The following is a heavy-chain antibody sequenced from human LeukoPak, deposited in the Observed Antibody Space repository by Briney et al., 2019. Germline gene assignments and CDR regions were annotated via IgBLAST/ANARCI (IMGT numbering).Heavy chain of an antibody. J-gene: IGHJ3*02. Sequence: GGSLRLSCSASRFTFSSYTMNWVRQAPGKGLEWVSSIDPSSTYIYYADSVKGRFTISRDNAQNSLYLQMNSLRAEDTAVYYCARGMRGSLRKLAFDIWGQGTMVTVSS. V-gene: IGHV3-21*01. CDR3: ARGMRGSLRKLAFDI. CDR2: IDPSSTYI. D-gene: IGHD1-26*01. CDR1: RFTFSSYT.